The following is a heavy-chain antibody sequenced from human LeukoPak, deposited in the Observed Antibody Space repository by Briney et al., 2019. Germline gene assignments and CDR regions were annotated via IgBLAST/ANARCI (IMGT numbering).Heavy chain of an antibody. CDR3: ARRYYYDSSGNKYYFDY. Sequence: SVKVSCKASGGTFSSYAITWVRQAPGQGLEWMGGIIPIFGTANYAQKLQGRVTMTTDTSTSTAYMELRSLRSDDTAVYYCARRYYYDSSGNKYYFDYWGQGTLVTVSS. CDR1: GGTFSSYA. D-gene: IGHD3-22*01. V-gene: IGHV1-69*05. J-gene: IGHJ4*02. CDR2: IIPIFGTA.